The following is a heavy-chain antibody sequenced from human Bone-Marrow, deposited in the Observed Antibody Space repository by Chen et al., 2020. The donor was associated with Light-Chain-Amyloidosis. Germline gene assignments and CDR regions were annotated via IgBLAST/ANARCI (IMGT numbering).Heavy chain of an antibody. J-gene: IGHJ4*02. CDR1: GFTFRSYG. D-gene: IGHD6-13*01. CDR2: ICYDGSNK. CDR3: ATGQLSAAGTGYYFDY. V-gene: IGHV3-33*01. Sequence: QVQPVESGGGVVQPGRSLRLSCAASGFTFRSYGMQWVRQAPGKGLEWVAVICYDGSNKNYADSVKGRFTISRDNSKHTLYMQMNSLRAEDTAVYHCATGQLSAAGTGYYFDYWGQGTLVTVSS.